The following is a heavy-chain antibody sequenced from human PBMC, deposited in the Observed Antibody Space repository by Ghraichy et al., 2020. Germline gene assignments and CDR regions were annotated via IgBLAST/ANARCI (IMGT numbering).Heavy chain of an antibody. J-gene: IGHJ5*02. CDR2: ISWNSGSI. CDR3: ARSPSSSTTFDP. V-gene: IGHV3-9*01. D-gene: IGHD6-13*01. CDR1: GFTFDDYA. Sequence: LSLTCAASGFTFDDYAMHWVRQAPGKGLEGVSGISWNSGSIGYADSVKGRFTISRDNAKNSLYLQMNSLRAEDTALYYCARSPSSSTTFDPWGQGTLVTVSS.